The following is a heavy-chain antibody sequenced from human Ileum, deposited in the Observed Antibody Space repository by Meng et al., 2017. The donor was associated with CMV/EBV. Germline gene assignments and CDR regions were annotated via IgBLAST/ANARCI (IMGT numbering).Heavy chain of an antibody. J-gene: IGHJ4*02. CDR1: GGSLSSSSYY. Sequence: GSLRLSCTVSGGSLSSSSYYWGWIRQPPGKGLEWIASIYYRGGTYYNPSLKSRVSILVDTSNNQFSLKLSSVTAADTAVYYCATNGNDYSDKVDYWGQGTLVTVAS. D-gene: IGHD4-17*01. CDR2: IYYRGGT. V-gene: IGHV4-39*07. CDR3: ATNGNDYSDKVDY.